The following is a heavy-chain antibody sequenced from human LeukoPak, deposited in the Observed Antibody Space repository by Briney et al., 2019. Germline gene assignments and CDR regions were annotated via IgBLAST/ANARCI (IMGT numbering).Heavy chain of an antibody. Sequence: GGSLRLSCAASGFTYSSHNMNWVRQAPGKGLEWVSYVSTGSTAIYYADSVKGRFTISRDDAENSLYLQMNSLRDDDTAVYYCARSFDFWGQGTLVTVSS. CDR1: GFTYSSHN. CDR2: VSTGSTAI. CDR3: ARSFDF. V-gene: IGHV3-48*02. J-gene: IGHJ4*02.